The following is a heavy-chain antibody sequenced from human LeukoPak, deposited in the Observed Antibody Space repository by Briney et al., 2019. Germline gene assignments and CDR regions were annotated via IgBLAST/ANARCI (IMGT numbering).Heavy chain of an antibody. V-gene: IGHV4-34*01. D-gene: IGHD2-2*01. Sequence: SETLSLTCAVYGGSFSGYYWSWIRQPPGKGLEWIGEINHSGSTNYNPSLMSRVTISVDTSKNQFSLKLSSVTAADTAVYYCARAQPPFDAFDIWGQGTMVTVSS. J-gene: IGHJ3*02. CDR2: INHSGST. CDR3: ARAQPPFDAFDI. CDR1: GGSFSGYY.